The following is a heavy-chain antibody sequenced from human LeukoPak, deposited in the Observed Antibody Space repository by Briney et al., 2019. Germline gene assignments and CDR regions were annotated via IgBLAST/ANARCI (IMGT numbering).Heavy chain of an antibody. CDR2: IAYDGSNK. CDR3: ATGSSISSLTTFAY. D-gene: IGHD4/OR15-4a*01. J-gene: IGHJ4*02. CDR1: GFTLSSYA. V-gene: IGHV3-30*01. Sequence: PGGSLRLSCAASGFTLSSYAMHWVRQAPGKGLEWVALIAYDGSNKYYADSVKGRFTISRDNSKNTLYLQMNSLRAEDTAVYYCATGSSISSLTTFAYWGQGTLVTVSS.